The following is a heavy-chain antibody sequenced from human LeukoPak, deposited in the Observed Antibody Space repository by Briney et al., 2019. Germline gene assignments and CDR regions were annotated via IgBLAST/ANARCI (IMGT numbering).Heavy chain of an antibody. Sequence: WASVKVSCKASGGTFSSYAISWVRQAPGQGLEWMGRIIPILGIANYAQKFQGRVTITADKSTSTAYMELSSLRSEDTAVYYCARDSWKSSAPLWDQGTLVTVSS. D-gene: IGHD1-1*01. CDR3: ARDSWKSSAPL. V-gene: IGHV1-69*04. CDR2: IIPILGIA. CDR1: GGTFSSYA. J-gene: IGHJ4*02.